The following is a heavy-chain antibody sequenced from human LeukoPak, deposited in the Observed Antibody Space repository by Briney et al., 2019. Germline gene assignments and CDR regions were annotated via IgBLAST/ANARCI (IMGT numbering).Heavy chain of an antibody. CDR1: GYTFTSYG. CDR2: ISAYNGNT. CDR3: ARDRWSTTYKRTFDY. V-gene: IGHV1-18*01. Sequence: ASVKVSCKASGYTFTSYGISWVRQAPGQGLEWMGWISAYNGNTNYAQKLQGRVTMTTDTSTSTAYMELRSLRSDDTAVYYCARDRWSTTYKRTFDYWGQGTLVTVSS. J-gene: IGHJ4*02. D-gene: IGHD2-2*01.